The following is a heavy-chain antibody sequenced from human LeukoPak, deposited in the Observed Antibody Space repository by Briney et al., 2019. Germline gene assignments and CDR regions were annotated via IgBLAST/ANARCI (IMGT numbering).Heavy chain of an antibody. CDR3: ARQNYYDTSGYSKNWFDP. Sequence: SETLSLTCAVYGGSFSGYYWSWIRQPPGKGLEWIGYIYYSGSTNYNPSLKSRVTISVDTSKNQFSLKLSSVTAADTAVYYCARQNYYDTSGYSKNWFDPWGQGTLVTVSS. V-gene: IGHV4-59*08. D-gene: IGHD3-22*01. CDR2: IYYSGST. J-gene: IGHJ5*02. CDR1: GGSFSGYY.